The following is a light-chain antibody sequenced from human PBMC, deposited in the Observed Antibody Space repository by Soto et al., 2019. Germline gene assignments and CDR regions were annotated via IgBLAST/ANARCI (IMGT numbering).Light chain of an antibody. J-gene: IGKJ5*01. CDR2: GAS. V-gene: IGKV3-11*01. Sequence: EIVLTQSPATLSLSPGERATLSCRASQTITTYLAWYQQKPGQPPRLLIYGASNRADGIPARFSGSGSGTDFTLTISNLEPEDFAVYYCQQRSNWPANFGQGTRLEIK. CDR1: QTITTY. CDR3: QQRSNWPAN.